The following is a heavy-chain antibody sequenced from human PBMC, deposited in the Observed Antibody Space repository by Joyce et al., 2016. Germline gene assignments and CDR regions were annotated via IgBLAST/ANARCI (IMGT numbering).Heavy chain of an antibody. Sequence: QLQLQESGPGLVKPSETLSLSCTVSGGSISSSTYYWGWIRQPPRKGLEWIGSVYYSGRTYYHPTLKSRVTISVDTSKNQFSLKLTSVTAADTAVYYCARSFFYCSGGSCFSGEWFDPWGQGTLVTVSS. V-gene: IGHV4-39*07. CDR1: GGSISSSTYY. J-gene: IGHJ5*02. CDR3: ARSFFYCSGGSCFSGEWFDP. D-gene: IGHD2-15*01. CDR2: VYYSGRT.